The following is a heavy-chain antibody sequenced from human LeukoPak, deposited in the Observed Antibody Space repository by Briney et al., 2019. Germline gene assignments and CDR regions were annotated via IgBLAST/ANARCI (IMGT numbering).Heavy chain of an antibody. Sequence: SETLSLTCTVSGGSISSSSYYWGWIRQPPGKGLEWIGSLYSGGRIYYAPSLKSRVTISVDTSHIHFSLKLASVTAADTAVYYCARVPWAYGNYVHAFDIWGQGTMVTVSS. D-gene: IGHD4-11*01. J-gene: IGHJ3*02. CDR2: LYSGGRI. CDR3: ARVPWAYGNYVHAFDI. V-gene: IGHV4-39*07. CDR1: GGSISSSSYY.